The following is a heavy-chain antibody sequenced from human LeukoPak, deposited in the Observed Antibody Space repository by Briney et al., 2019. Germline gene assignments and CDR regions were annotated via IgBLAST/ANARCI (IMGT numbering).Heavy chain of an antibody. V-gene: IGHV3-74*01. CDR1: GFTFSNYW. J-gene: IGHJ4*02. CDR2: INSDGSST. Sequence: GGSLRLSCAASGFTFSNYWMHWVRQAPGKGLVWVSRINSDGSSTTYADSVKGRFTMSRDNAKNTLYLQMNSLRAEDAAVYYCARGGITAMDGCWGQGTLVTVSS. D-gene: IGHD5-18*01. CDR3: ARGGITAMDGC.